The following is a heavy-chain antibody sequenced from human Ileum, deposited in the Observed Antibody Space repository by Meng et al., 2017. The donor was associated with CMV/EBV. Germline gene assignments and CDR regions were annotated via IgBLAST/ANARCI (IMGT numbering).Heavy chain of an antibody. Sequence: SCKASGYTYTDYNIHWVQQDPGQGLEWMGWISLDSGGTYYAQRFQGRVTMTRDTSITTAYMELSRLTSDDTAVYFCATELTHSRYFVDWGQGTLVTVSS. J-gene: IGHJ4*02. CDR3: ATELTHSRYFVD. D-gene: IGHD6-13*01. CDR2: ISLDSGGT. V-gene: IGHV1-2*02. CDR1: GYTYTDYN.